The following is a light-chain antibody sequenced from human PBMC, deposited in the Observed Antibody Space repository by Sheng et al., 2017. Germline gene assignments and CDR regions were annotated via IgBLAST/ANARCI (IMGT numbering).Light chain of an antibody. CDR3: QQAHSFPLT. V-gene: IGKV1-12*01. CDR2: PAS. CDR1: QSISTW. J-gene: IGKJ4*01. Sequence: DVQMTQSPSTLSASVGDRVTITCRASQSISTWLAWYQQKPGKAPEVLIYPASSLQSGVPSRFSGSGSGTDFTLTISSLQPEDFATYFCQQAHSFPLTFGGGTKVEIK.